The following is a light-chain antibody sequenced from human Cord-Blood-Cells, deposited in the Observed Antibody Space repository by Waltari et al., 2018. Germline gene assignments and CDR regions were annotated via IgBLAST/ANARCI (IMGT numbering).Light chain of an antibody. V-gene: IGLV2-14*01. Sequence: QSALTQPASVSGTPRQSITISCTGTSSDVGAYNYVTWYQQHPGKAPKLMFYDVSNRPSGVSNRFSGSKSGNTASLTISGLQAEDEADYYCSSYTSSSTWVFGGGTKLTVL. CDR1: SSDVGAYNY. CDR2: DVS. J-gene: IGLJ3*02. CDR3: SSYTSSSTWV.